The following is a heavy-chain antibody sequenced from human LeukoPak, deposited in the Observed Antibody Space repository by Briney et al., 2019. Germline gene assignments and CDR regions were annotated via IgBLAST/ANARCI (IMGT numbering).Heavy chain of an antibody. J-gene: IGHJ4*02. Sequence: GGSLRLSCAASGFILSDAWMAWVRQGPGKGLEWVGRIKSKTHGGATDYAAPVKGRFSISRDDSKNTLHLQMNSLTTEDTAVYYCTTDTWNWGQGTLVTVSS. CDR3: TTDTWN. D-gene: IGHD3-16*01. V-gene: IGHV3-15*01. CDR1: GFILSDAW. CDR2: IKSKTHGGAT.